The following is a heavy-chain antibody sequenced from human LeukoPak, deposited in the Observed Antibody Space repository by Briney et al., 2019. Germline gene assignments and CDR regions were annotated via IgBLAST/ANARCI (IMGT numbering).Heavy chain of an antibody. CDR3: ASYRLCGGDCPKFGDAFDI. D-gene: IGHD2-21*02. CDR1: GFTVSSNY. V-gene: IGHV3-53*01. Sequence: TGGSLRLSCAASGFTVSSNYMSWVRQAPGKGLEWVSVIYSGGSTYYADSVKGRFTISRDNSKNTLYLQMNSLRAEDTAVYYCASYRLCGGDCPKFGDAFDIWGQGTMVTVSS. CDR2: IYSGGST. J-gene: IGHJ3*02.